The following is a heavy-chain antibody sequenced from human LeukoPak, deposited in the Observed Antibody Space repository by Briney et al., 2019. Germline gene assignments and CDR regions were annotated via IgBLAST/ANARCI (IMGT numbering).Heavy chain of an antibody. CDR3: ASKSRMATIGN. Sequence: PSETLSLTCAVYGGSFSGYYWSWIRQPPGKGLEWIGEINHSGSTNCNPSLKSRVTISVDTSKNQFSLKLSSVTAADTAVYYCASKSRMATIGNWGQGTLVTVSS. J-gene: IGHJ4*02. CDR2: INHSGST. CDR1: GGSFSGYY. V-gene: IGHV4-34*01. D-gene: IGHD5-24*01.